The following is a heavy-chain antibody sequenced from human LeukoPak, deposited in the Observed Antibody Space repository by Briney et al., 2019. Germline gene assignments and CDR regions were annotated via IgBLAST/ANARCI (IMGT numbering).Heavy chain of an antibody. CDR2: IDPKSGNR. CDR1: GYTFINND. CDR3: ARSHTRNGFCGGGRCYPAVWWFDP. D-gene: IGHD2-15*01. V-gene: IGHV1-8*01. J-gene: IGHJ5*02. Sequence: ASVKVSCKASGYTFINNDINWVRQAPGQGLEWMAWIDPKSGNRGYAQNFQGRVTMTTDTSIGTAYMELSSLRSEDTAVYYCARSHTRNGFCGGGRCYPAVWWFDPWGQGTLVTVSS.